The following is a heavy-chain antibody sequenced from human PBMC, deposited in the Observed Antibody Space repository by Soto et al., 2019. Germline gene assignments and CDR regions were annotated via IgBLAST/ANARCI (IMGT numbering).Heavy chain of an antibody. D-gene: IGHD2-15*01. CDR2: IYTRGST. Sequence: PSETLSLTCTVSGGSISSYYWSWIRQPAGKGLEWIGRIYTRGSTNYNPSLKSRVTMSVDTSKNQFSLKLSSVTAADTAVYYCAREPSDCSGGSCHQGHDYWGQGTLVTVSS. V-gene: IGHV4-4*07. CDR1: GGSISSYY. CDR3: AREPSDCSGGSCHQGHDY. J-gene: IGHJ4*02.